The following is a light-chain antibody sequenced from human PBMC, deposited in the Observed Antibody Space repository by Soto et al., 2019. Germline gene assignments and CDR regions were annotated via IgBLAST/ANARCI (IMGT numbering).Light chain of an antibody. Sequence: QSALTQPASVSGSPGQSITISCTRTSSDVGSYNLVSWYQQHPGKAPKVMIYEGSKRPSGVSNRFSGSKSGNTASLTISGLQAEHEADYYGCSYGGGRIVVFVGGTKLPVL. CDR1: SSDVGSYNL. CDR2: EGS. J-gene: IGLJ2*01. V-gene: IGLV2-23*01. CDR3: CSYGGGRIVV.